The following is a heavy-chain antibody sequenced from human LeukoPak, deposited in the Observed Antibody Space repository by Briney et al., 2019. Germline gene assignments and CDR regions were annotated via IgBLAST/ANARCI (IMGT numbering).Heavy chain of an antibody. J-gene: IGHJ4*02. D-gene: IGHD7-27*01. CDR3: ARDKTTGVDY. V-gene: IGHV3-33*01. CDR2: IWYDGSNK. CDR1: GFTFINYG. Sequence: GGSLRLSSGASGFTFINYGLHRGRQAPGKGVAWVAVIWYDGSNKYYADSVKGRFTISRDNSKNTLYLQMNSLRAEDTAVYYCARDKTTGVDYWGQGTLVTVSS.